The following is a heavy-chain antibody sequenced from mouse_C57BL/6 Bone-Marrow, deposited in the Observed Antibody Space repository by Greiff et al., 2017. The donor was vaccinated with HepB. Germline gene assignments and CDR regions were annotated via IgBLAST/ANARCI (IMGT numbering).Heavy chain of an antibody. Sequence: EVHLVESGPELVKPGASVKMSCKASGYTFTDYNMHWVKQSHGKSLEWIGYINPNNGGTSYNQKFKGKATLTVNKSSSTAYMELRSLTSEDSAVYYCARGQLRLRFFAYWGQGTLVTVSA. D-gene: IGHD3-2*02. CDR3: ARGQLRLRFFAY. J-gene: IGHJ3*01. CDR2: INPNNGGT. V-gene: IGHV1-22*01. CDR1: GYTFTDYN.